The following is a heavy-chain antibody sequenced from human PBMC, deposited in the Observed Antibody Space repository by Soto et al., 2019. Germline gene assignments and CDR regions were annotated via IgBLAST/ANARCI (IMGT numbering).Heavy chain of an antibody. CDR2: ISWNSGSI. CDR3: AKDMRAVTTVRLGAFDI. Sequence: DVQLVESGGGLVQPGRSLRLSCAVSGFTFDDYALHWVRQAPGKGLEWVSGISWNSGSIGYADSVKGRFTISRDNAKNSLYLQMNSLRAEDTALYYCAKDMRAVTTVRLGAFDIWGQGTMVTVSS. CDR1: GFTFDDYA. J-gene: IGHJ3*02. D-gene: IGHD4-17*01. V-gene: IGHV3-9*01.